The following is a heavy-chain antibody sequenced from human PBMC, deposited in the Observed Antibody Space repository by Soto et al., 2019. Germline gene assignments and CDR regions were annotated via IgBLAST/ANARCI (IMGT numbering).Heavy chain of an antibody. CDR1: GGSISSGGYY. D-gene: IGHD2-21*01. CDR3: ARLVTPRAEIVDGDVAFDI. CDR2: IYYSGST. Sequence: TLSLTCTVSGGSISSGGYYWSWIRQHPGKGLEWIGYIYYSGSTYYNPSLKSRVTISVDTSKNQFSLKLSSVTAADTAVYYCARLVTPRAEIVDGDVAFDIWARATMVPVS. J-gene: IGHJ3*02. V-gene: IGHV4-31*03.